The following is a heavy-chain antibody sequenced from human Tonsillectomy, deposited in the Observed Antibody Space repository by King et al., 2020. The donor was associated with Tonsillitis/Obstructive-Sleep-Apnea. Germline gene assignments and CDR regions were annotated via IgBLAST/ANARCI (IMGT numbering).Heavy chain of an antibody. D-gene: IGHD2-2*02. CDR2: FDPEDGEA. CDR3: ATVYGSRTSCYKDWFDP. CDR1: GNTLSELS. V-gene: IGHV1-24*01. J-gene: IGHJ5*02. Sequence: VQLVQSGAEVKKPGASVKVSCKVSGNTLSELSMHWVRQAPGKGLEWLGGFDPEDGEAIYAHRFQGRVTMTEDTSTDTVYMDLSSLRSEATAVYYCATVYGSRTSCYKDWFDPWGQGTLVTVSS.